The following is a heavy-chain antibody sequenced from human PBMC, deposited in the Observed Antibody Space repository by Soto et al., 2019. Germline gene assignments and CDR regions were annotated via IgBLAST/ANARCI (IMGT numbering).Heavy chain of an antibody. D-gene: IGHD6-13*01. CDR3: ARDLAGIAAAGTFDY. CDR1: GFTFSSYG. CDR2: IWYDGSNK. Sequence: QVQLVESGGGVVQPGRSLRLSCEASGFTFSSYGMHWVRQAPGKGLEWVAVIWYDGSNKYYADSVKGRFTISRDNSKNTLYLQMNSLRAEDTAVYYCARDLAGIAAAGTFDYWGQGTLVTVSS. J-gene: IGHJ4*02. V-gene: IGHV3-33*01.